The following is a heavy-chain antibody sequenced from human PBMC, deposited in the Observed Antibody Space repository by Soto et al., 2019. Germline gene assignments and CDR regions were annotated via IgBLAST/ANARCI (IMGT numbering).Heavy chain of an antibody. CDR2: IYWDDDK. CDR1: GFSLSSSGVG. CDR3: AHRALYSGSYWDGGYFAA. D-gene: IGHD1-26*01. J-gene: IGHJ5*02. Sequence: QITLRQSGPTRVRPTQPLTLTCNFSGFSLSSSGVGVGWIRQPPGKDPEWRVVIYWDDDKRYSPSLKSRLTITKDASKNHVVLTMTNMDPVDTGTYYCAHRALYSGSYWDGGYFAACGQGPPVTVSP. V-gene: IGHV2-5*02.